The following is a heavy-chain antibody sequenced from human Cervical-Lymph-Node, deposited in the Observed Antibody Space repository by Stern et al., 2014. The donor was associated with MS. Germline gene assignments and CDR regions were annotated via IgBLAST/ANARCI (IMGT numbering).Heavy chain of an antibody. CDR1: GFTFNNAW. J-gene: IGHJ6*02. D-gene: IGHD3-10*01. Sequence: EVQLVESGGGLVKPGGSLSLSCAVSGFTFNNAWMTWVRQAPGRGLEWVGRIKSETDGGATEYAAPVNGRFIIARETTKNTLYLHMNSLKIEDTAVYYCTTPFITVLRGVRKDVWGQGTTVTVSS. V-gene: IGHV3-15*01. CDR3: TTPFITVLRGVRKDV. CDR2: IKSETDGGAT.